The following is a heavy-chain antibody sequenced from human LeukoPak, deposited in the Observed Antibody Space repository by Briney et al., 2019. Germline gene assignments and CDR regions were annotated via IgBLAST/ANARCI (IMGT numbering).Heavy chain of an antibody. J-gene: IGHJ5*02. D-gene: IGHD5-18*01. V-gene: IGHV4-34*01. CDR3: AGTRIQLWLLAS. CDR2: INHSGST. Sequence: PSETLSLTCAVYGGSFSGYYWSWIRQPPGKGLEWIGEINHSGSTNYNPSLKSRVTMSVDTSKNQFSLKLSSVTAADTAMYYCAGTRIQLWLLASWGQGTLVTVSS. CDR1: GGSFSGYY.